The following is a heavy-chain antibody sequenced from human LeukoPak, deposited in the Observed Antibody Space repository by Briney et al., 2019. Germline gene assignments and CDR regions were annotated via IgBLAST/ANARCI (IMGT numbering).Heavy chain of an antibody. CDR1: GYTFTSYG. CDR2: ISAYNGST. Sequence: ASVKVSCKASGYTFTSYGISWVRQAPGQGLEWMGWISAYNGSTNYAQKLQGRVAMTTDTSTSTAYMELRSLRSDDTAVYYCAKDYSSSRASRAFDIWGQGTMVTVSS. D-gene: IGHD6-6*01. V-gene: IGHV1-18*01. CDR3: AKDYSSSRASRAFDI. J-gene: IGHJ3*02.